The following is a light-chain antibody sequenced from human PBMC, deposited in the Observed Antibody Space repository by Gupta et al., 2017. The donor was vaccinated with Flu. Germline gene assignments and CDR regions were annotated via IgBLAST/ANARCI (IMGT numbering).Light chain of an antibody. CDR1: QSVDGY. Sequence: DIQVTQSPPTLSASVGDRVSITCRASQSVDGYLAWYQQRPGRAPKLLMYQTSGLQNGVSSRFSGSGSGAAFTLTINKLQPDDFATYFCQQYVRLPYTFGQGTKV. CDR2: QTS. CDR3: QQYVRLPYT. J-gene: IGKJ2*01. V-gene: IGKV1-5*03.